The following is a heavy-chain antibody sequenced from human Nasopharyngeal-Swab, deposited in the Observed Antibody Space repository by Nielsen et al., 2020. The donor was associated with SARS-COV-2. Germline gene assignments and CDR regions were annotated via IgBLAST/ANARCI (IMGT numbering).Heavy chain of an antibody. CDR3: ARYFPRPLDFWNHLSVSHLLYYYGMDV. D-gene: IGHD3-3*01. CDR2: ISSSGSTI. Sequence: GGSLRLSCAASGFTFSDYYMSWIRQAPGKGLEWVSYISSSGSTIYYADSVKGRFTISRDNAKNSLYLQMNSLRAEDTAVYYCARYFPRPLDFWNHLSVSHLLYYYGMDVWGQGTTVTVSS. CDR1: GFTFSDYY. V-gene: IGHV3-11*04. J-gene: IGHJ6*02.